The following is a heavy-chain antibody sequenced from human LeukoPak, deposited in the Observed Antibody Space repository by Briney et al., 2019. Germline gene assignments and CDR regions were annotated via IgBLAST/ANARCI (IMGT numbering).Heavy chain of an antibody. CDR3: AYGWYYGSGSPDY. V-gene: IGHV3-74*01. CDR1: GFTFSSYW. CDR2: INSDGSRT. J-gene: IGHJ4*02. D-gene: IGHD3-10*01. Sequence: PGGSLRLSCAASGFTFSSYWMHWVRHTPGKGLVWVSRINSDGSRTSYADSVKGRFTISRDNAKNTLYLQMNSLRAEDTAVYYCAYGWYYGSGSPDYWGQGTLVTVSS.